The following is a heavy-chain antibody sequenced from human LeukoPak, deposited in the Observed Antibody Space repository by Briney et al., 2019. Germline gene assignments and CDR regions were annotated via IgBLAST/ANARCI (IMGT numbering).Heavy chain of an antibody. J-gene: IGHJ4*02. CDR2: IRYDGSNK. Sequence: GGSLRLSCAASGFTFSSYGTHWVRQAPGKGLEWVAFIRYDGSNKYYADSVKGRFTISRDNSKNTLYLQMNSLRAEDTAVYYCAKDPDSLWFGELLGFDYWGQGTLVTVSS. D-gene: IGHD3-10*01. CDR1: GFTFSSYG. CDR3: AKDPDSLWFGELLGFDY. V-gene: IGHV3-30*02.